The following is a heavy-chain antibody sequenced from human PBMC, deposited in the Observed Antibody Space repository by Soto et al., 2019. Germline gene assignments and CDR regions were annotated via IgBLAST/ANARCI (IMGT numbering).Heavy chain of an antibody. CDR2: INHSGST. Sequence: PSETLSLTCAVYGGSFSGYYWTWIRQPPGTGLEWIGEINHSGSTNYNPSLKSRVTISVDRSKNQFSLKLSSVTAADTAVYYCARASGSYYYGMDVWGQGTTVTVSS. J-gene: IGHJ6*02. V-gene: IGHV4-34*01. D-gene: IGHD1-26*01. CDR1: GGSFSGYY. CDR3: ARASGSYYYGMDV.